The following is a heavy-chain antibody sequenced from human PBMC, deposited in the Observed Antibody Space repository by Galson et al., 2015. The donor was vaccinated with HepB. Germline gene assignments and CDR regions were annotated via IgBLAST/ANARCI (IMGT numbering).Heavy chain of an antibody. Sequence: SLRLSCAASGFTFDDYAMHWVRQAPGKGLEWVSGISWNSGSIGYADSVKGRFTISRDNAKNSLYLQMNSLRAEDTALYYCAKDYRKWAGTYYGMDVWGQGTTVTVSS. CDR3: AKDYRKWAGTYYGMDV. CDR2: ISWNSGSI. CDR1: GFTFDDYA. D-gene: IGHD1-14*01. J-gene: IGHJ6*02. V-gene: IGHV3-9*01.